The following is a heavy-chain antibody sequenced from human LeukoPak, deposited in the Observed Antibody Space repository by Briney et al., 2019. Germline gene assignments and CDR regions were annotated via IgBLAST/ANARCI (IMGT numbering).Heavy chain of an antibody. V-gene: IGHV3-30*02. CDR2: IRFDGTSA. CDR3: AKVSVVMVNDAFDI. J-gene: IGHJ3*02. D-gene: IGHD3-22*01. CDR1: GFIFTSYG. Sequence: PGGSLRLSCAASGFIFTSYGMHWVREAPGRGLEWVAFIRFDGTSAYYADSVKGRFTVSRDNSKNTLYLQMNSLRAEDTAVYYCAKVSVVMVNDAFDIWGQGTMVIVSS.